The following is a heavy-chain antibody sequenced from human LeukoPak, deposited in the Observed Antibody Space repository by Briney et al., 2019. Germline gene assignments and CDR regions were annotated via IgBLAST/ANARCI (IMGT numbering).Heavy chain of an antibody. D-gene: IGHD6-13*01. CDR2: IRYDGSNK. V-gene: IGHV3-30*02. CDR1: GFTFSSYG. CDR3: AKDRTMAADGTYFDY. J-gene: IGHJ4*02. Sequence: GGSLRLSCAASGFTFSSYGMHWVRQAPGKGLEWISFIRYDGSNKYYTDSVKGRFTISRDNSQNTLYLQMNSLRTEDTALYFCAKDRTMAADGTYFDYWGQGTLVTVSS.